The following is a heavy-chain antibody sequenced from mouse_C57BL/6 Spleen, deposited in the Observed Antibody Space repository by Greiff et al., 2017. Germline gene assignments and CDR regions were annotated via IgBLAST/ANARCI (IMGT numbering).Heavy chain of an antibody. CDR2: INPNNGGT. Sequence: VQLQQSGPELVKPGASVKISCKASGYTFTDYYMNWVKQSHGKSLEWIGDINPNNGGTSYNQKFKGKATLTVDKSSSTAYMELRSLTSEDSAVYYCARNLPYYFDYWGQGTTLTVSS. J-gene: IGHJ2*01. V-gene: IGHV1-26*01. CDR3: ARNLPYYFDY. CDR1: GYTFTDYY.